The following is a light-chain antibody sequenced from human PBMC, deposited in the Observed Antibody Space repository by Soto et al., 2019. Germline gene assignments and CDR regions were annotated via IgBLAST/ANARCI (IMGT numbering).Light chain of an antibody. Sequence: DIPMTQSVSSMSASVGGGITITCRASQSISSYLAWYQQKPGKAPKLLIYDASSLQSGVPSRFSGSGSGTDFTFTISSLQPEDFATYYCQHSYSTPWTFGQGTKVDIK. CDR3: QHSYSTPWT. V-gene: IGKV1-39*01. CDR2: DAS. CDR1: QSISSY. J-gene: IGKJ1*01.